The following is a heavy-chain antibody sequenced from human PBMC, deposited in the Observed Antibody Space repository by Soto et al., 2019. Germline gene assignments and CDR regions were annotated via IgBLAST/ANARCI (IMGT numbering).Heavy chain of an antibody. CDR2: IIPIFDRA. D-gene: IGHD6-6*01. CDR1: GGTFSSYT. J-gene: IGHJ6*02. Sequence: SVKVSCKTSGGTFSSYTISWVRQAPGQGLEWMGGIIPIFDRANYAQKFQGRVTITADESTSTAYMELSSLRSEDTAIYYCARATTAARSFYYDMDVWGQGTTVTVSS. CDR3: ARATTAARSFYYDMDV. V-gene: IGHV1-69*13.